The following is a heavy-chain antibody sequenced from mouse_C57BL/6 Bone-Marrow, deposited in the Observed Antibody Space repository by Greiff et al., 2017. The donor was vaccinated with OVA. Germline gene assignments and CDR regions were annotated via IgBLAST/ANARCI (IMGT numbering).Heavy chain of an antibody. D-gene: IGHD1-1*01. J-gene: IGHJ2*01. CDR3: ARSGDGSRNY. CDR1: GYTFTSYW. CDR2: IYPGSGST. V-gene: IGHV1-55*01. Sequence: QVQLQQSGAELVQPGASVKMSCKASGYTFTSYWITWVKQRPGQGLEWIGDIYPGSGSTNYNEKFKSKATLTVDTSSSTAYMQLSSLTSEDSAVYYCARSGDGSRNYWGQGTTLTVSS.